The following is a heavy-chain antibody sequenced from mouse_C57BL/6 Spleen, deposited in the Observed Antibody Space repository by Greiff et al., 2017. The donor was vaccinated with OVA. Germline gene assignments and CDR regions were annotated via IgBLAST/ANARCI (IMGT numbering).Heavy chain of an antibody. CDR3: ARRTGYDWYFDV. D-gene: IGHD2-2*01. V-gene: IGHV1-66*01. Sequence: QVQLQQSGPELVKPGASVKISCKASGYSFTSYYIHWVKQRPGQGLEWIGWIYPGSGNTKYTEKFKGKATLTADTSSSTAYMQLSSLTSEDSAVYYCARRTGYDWYFDVWGTGTTVTVSS. CDR1: GYSFTSYY. J-gene: IGHJ1*03. CDR2: IYPGSGNT.